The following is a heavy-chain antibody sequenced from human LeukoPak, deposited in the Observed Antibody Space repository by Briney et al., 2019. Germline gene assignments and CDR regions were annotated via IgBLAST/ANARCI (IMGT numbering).Heavy chain of an antibody. V-gene: IGHV3-48*01. CDR2: ISSSSSTI. Sequence: GRSLRLSCAASGFTFSSYSMNWVRQAPGKGLEWVSYISSSSSTIYYADSVKGRFTISRDNAKNSLYLQMNSLRAEDTAVYYCASQLAYCGGDCYRDYWGQGTLVTVSS. CDR3: ASQLAYCGGDCYRDY. CDR1: GFTFSSYS. D-gene: IGHD2-21*02. J-gene: IGHJ4*02.